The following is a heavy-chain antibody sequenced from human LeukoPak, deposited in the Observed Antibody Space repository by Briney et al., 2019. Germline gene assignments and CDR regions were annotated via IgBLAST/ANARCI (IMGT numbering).Heavy chain of an antibody. Sequence: PGGSLRLSCAASGFIFSDYHMNWVRQAPGKGLEWVSSITSTGTYIYYADSVKGRFTISRDNAKKSVYLQMNSLRAEDTAVYYCARAEYADYTDYWGQGTLVTVSS. D-gene: IGHD4-17*01. CDR2: ITSTGTYI. J-gene: IGHJ4*02. V-gene: IGHV3-21*01. CDR3: ARAEYADYTDY. CDR1: GFIFSDYH.